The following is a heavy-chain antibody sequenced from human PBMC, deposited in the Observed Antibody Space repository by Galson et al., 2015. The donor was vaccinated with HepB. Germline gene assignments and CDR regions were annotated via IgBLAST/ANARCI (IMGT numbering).Heavy chain of an antibody. CDR2: IYGGGNDP. D-gene: IGHD3-9*01. Sequence: SLRPPCEAPEFTFNCFAMSWVRQAPGKGLEWVPSIYGGGNDPYYADSVKGRFTISRDNSKHTLDLQINSLRAEETAVYYCAKMDGQVTAYYNFDSWGQGTLVTVSS. CDR3: AKMDGQVTAYYNFDS. CDR1: EFTFNCFA. J-gene: IGHJ4*02. V-gene: IGHV3-23*01.